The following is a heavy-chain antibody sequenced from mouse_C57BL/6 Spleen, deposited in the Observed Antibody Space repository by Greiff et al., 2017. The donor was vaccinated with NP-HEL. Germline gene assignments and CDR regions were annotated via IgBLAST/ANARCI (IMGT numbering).Heavy chain of an antibody. J-gene: IGHJ3*01. D-gene: IGHD4-1*01. CDR3: AGTPFAY. CDR2: ISSGSSTI. Sequence: DVKLVESGGGLVKPGGSLKLSCAASGFTFSDYGMHWVRQAPEKGLEWVAYISSGSSTIYYADTVKGRFTISRDNAKNTLFLQMTSLRSEDTAMYYCAGTPFAYWGQGTLVTVSA. V-gene: IGHV5-17*01. CDR1: GFTFSDYG.